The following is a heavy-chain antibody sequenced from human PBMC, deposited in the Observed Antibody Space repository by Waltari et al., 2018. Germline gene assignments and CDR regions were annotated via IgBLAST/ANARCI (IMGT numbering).Heavy chain of an antibody. V-gene: IGHV1-3*01. Sequence: QVQLVQSGAEVKKPGASEKGSCKASGYTFTSYAMHWVRQAPGQRLEWMGWINAGNGTTRYSQKFHGRVTITRDTSASTAYMELSSLRADDTAVYYCARGLAAAGSHWGQGTLVTVSS. J-gene: IGHJ4*02. CDR3: ARGLAAAGSH. CDR2: INAGNGTT. D-gene: IGHD6-13*01. CDR1: GYTFTSYA.